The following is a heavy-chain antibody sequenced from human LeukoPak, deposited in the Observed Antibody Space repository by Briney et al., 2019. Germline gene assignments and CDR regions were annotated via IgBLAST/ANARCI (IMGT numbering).Heavy chain of an antibody. CDR3: AKDRLLLRSRSYFDY. J-gene: IGHJ4*02. CDR2: ISYDGSNK. CDR1: GFTFSSYG. D-gene: IGHD2-15*01. Sequence: GGSLRLSCAASGFTFSSYGMHWVRQAPGKGLEWVAVISYDGSNKYYADSVKGRFTISRDNSKNTLHLQMNSLRAEDTAVYYCAKDRLLLRSRSYFDYWGQGTLVTVSS. V-gene: IGHV3-30*18.